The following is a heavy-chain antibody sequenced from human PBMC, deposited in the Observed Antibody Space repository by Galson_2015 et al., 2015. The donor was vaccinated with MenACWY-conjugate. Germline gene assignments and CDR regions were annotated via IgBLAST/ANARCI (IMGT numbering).Heavy chain of an antibody. J-gene: IGHJ4*02. D-gene: IGHD6-19*01. Sequence: SLRLSCAASGFTFTNYDMHWVRQPTGKGLKWVSVIGIAGDTYYLDPVKGRFAISREDGKNSLYLQMNSLRVEDTAVYYCVGRVSGWSHGFDYWGQGTLVTVSS. CDR3: VGRVSGWSHGFDY. CDR1: GFTFTNYD. V-gene: IGHV3-13*01. CDR2: IGIAGDT.